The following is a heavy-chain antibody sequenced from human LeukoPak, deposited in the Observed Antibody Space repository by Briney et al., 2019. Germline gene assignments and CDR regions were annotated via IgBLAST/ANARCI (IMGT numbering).Heavy chain of an antibody. CDR3: ARGGYCSGGICYYLNAFDI. Sequence: GGSLRLSCAASGFIFSTYEMNWVRQAPGKGLEWVSYIVSSGSTIYYADSAKGRFTISRDNAKNSLFLQMNSLRAEDTAVYYCARGGYCSGGICYYLNAFDIWGQGTKVTVSS. V-gene: IGHV3-48*03. CDR2: IVSSGSTI. D-gene: IGHD2-15*01. CDR1: GFIFSTYE. J-gene: IGHJ3*02.